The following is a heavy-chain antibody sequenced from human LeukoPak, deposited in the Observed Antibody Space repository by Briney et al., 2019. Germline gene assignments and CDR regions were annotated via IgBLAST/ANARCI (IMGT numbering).Heavy chain of an antibody. CDR1: GGSISSGSYS. CDR2: IYTSGST. D-gene: IGHD3-9*01. J-gene: IGHJ6*03. V-gene: IGHV4-61*02. CDR3: ARTGRNGGLRYFDWSGQSRGYYYYYMDV. Sequence: SETLSLTCTVSGGSISSGSYSWSWIRQPAGKGLEWIGRIYTSGSTNYNPSLKSRVTISVDTSKNQFSLKLSSVTAADTAVYYCARTGRNGGLRYFDWSGQSRGYYYYYMDVWGKGTTVTISS.